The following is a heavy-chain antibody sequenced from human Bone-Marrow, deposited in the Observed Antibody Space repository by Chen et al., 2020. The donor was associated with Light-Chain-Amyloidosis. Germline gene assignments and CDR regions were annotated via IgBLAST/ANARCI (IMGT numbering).Heavy chain of an antibody. CDR1: GGTFSSYA. CDR3: ARGPVPYGFWSGYWYYFDY. D-gene: IGHD3-3*01. J-gene: IGHJ4*02. Sequence: QVQLVQSGAEVKKPGSSVKVSCKASGGTFSSYAISWVRQAPGQGLEWMGGIIPIFGTANYAQKFQGRVTITADKSTSTAYMELSSLRSEDTAVYYCARGPVPYGFWSGYWYYFDYWGQGTLVTVSS. CDR2: IIPIFGTA. V-gene: IGHV1-69*06.